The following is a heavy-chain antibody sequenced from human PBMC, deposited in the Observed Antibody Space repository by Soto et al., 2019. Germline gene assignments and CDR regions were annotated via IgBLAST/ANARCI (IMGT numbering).Heavy chain of an antibody. V-gene: IGHV4-59*08. J-gene: IGHJ5*02. CDR3: ARIYDAVPRS. CDR2: FCYNGST. Sequence: SVTMSLTCPVAGGSIISYCLSWVRKTPGKGLEWIGKFCYNGSTYYNPSLESRVTISVASSRTQFSLNLNSVTAADTAVYYCARIYDAVPRSWGQGSLVTVSS. CDR1: GGSIISYC. D-gene: IGHD3-3*01.